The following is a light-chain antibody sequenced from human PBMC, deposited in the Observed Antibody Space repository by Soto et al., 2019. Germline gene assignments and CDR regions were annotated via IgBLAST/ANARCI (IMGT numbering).Light chain of an antibody. CDR2: DVS. Sequence: QSALTQPASVSGSPGQSITISCTGTSSDVGGYNYVSWYQQHTGKAPKLMIYDVSNRPSGVSNRFSGSKSGNTASLTISGLPAEDEADYYCSSYTSSSTLGVFGTGTKLTVL. CDR3: SSYTSSSTLGV. V-gene: IGLV2-14*01. CDR1: SSDVGGYNY. J-gene: IGLJ1*01.